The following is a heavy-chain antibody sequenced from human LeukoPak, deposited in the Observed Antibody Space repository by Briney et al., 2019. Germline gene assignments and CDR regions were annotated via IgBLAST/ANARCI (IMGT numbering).Heavy chain of an antibody. CDR2: ISAYNGNT. D-gene: IGHD4-17*01. CDR1: GYTFTSYG. CDR3: ARAAMXYGDYGHYYYYXXMDV. Sequence: ASVKVSCKASGYTFTSYGISWVRQAPGQGLEWMGWISAYNGNTNYAQKLQGRVTMTTDTSTSTAYMELRSLRSDDTAVYYCARAAMXYGDYGHYYYYXXMDVWGKGXXVTXSS. J-gene: IGHJ6*03. V-gene: IGHV1-18*01.